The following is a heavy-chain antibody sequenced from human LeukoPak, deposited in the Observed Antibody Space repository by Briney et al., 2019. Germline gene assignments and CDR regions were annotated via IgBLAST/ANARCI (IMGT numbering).Heavy chain of an antibody. J-gene: IGHJ5*02. CDR1: GGSISSSSYY. Sequence: SETLSLTCTVSGGSISSSSYYWGWIRQPPGKGLDWIGSIYYSGSTYYNPSLKSRVTISVDTSKNQFSLKLSSVTAADTAVYYCARGRCSSTSCYTRIWFDPWGQGTLVTVSS. V-gene: IGHV4-39*07. CDR3: ARGRCSSTSCYTRIWFDP. CDR2: IYYSGST. D-gene: IGHD2-2*02.